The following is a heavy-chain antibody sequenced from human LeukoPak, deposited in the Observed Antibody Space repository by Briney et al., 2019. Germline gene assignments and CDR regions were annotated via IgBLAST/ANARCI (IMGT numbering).Heavy chain of an antibody. D-gene: IGHD6-13*01. CDR1: AGSMSGFY. CDR2: TYSGGST. CDR3: ARQSVAAGTQWFDP. Sequence: RSENRSLTCTVSAGSMSGFYRTWIRQPPGNALEWIGYTYSGGSTHYNPSLESRVTISVDTSKNQFSLELTSVTAADTAVYYCARQSVAAGTQWFDPWGQGALVTVSS. V-gene: IGHV4-59*08. J-gene: IGHJ5*02.